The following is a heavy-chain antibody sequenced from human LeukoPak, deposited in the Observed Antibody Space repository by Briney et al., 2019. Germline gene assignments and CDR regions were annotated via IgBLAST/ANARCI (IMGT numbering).Heavy chain of an antibody. J-gene: IGHJ4*02. V-gene: IGHV3-9*01. Sequence: GGSLRLSCAASGFTFDDYAMHWVRLAPGKGLEWVSGISWNSGSIGYADSVKGRFTISRDNAKNSLYLQMNSLRAEDTAVYYCASFFAEVVVVPAAIPTDYWGQGTLVTVSS. CDR3: ASFFAEVVVVPAAIPTDY. D-gene: IGHD2-2*01. CDR1: GFTFDDYA. CDR2: ISWNSGSI.